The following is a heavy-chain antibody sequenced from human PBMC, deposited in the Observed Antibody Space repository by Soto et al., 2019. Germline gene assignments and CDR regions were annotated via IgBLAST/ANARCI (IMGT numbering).Heavy chain of an antibody. J-gene: IGHJ4*02. CDR2: IKSKTDGGTT. CDR1: GFTFSNAW. CDR3: TTEGPNYYDSSGYSY. Sequence: GGSLRLSCAASGFTFSNAWMSWVRQSPGKGLEWVGRIKSKTDGGTTDYAAPVKGRFTISRDDSKNTLYLQMNSLKTEDTAVYYCTTEGPNYYDSSGYSYRGQGTRVPVS. D-gene: IGHD3-22*01. V-gene: IGHV3-15*01.